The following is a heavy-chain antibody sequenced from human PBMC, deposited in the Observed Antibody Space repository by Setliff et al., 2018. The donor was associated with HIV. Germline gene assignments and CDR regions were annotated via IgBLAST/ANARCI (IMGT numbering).Heavy chain of an antibody. CDR3: AKDRYYDSSGSPFDY. D-gene: IGHD3-22*01. CDR2: IRYDGSNK. V-gene: IGHV3-30*02. Sequence: GSLRLSCAASGFTFSSYGMNWVRQAPGKGLEWVAFIRYDGSNKYYADSVKGRFTISRDNSKNTLYLQMNSLGAEDTAVYYCAKDRYYDSSGSPFDYWGQGTLVTVSS. CDR1: GFTFSSYG. J-gene: IGHJ4*02.